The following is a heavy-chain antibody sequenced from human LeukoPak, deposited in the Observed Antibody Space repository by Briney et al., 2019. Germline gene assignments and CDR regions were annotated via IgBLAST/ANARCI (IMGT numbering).Heavy chain of an antibody. CDR3: ARVVSSGWNY. Sequence: SETLSLTCTVSGGSISSGGYYWSWIRQPPGKGLEWIGYIYHSGSTYYNPSLKSRVTISVDRSKNQFSLKLSSVTAADTAVYYCARVVSSGWNYWGQGTLVTVSS. V-gene: IGHV4-30-2*01. CDR1: GGSISSGGYY. D-gene: IGHD6-19*01. J-gene: IGHJ4*02. CDR2: IYHSGST.